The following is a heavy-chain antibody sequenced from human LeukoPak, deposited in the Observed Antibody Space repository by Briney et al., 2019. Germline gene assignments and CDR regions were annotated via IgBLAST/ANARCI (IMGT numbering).Heavy chain of an antibody. V-gene: IGHV4-59*01. CDR3: ARVLYGGNWMGLDY. Sequence: SETLSLTCTVSGGSISSYYWSWIRQPPEKGLEWIGYIYYSGSTNYNPSLKSRVTISVDTSKNQFSLKLSSVTAADTAVYYCARVLYGGNWMGLDYWGQGTLVTVSS. J-gene: IGHJ4*02. CDR1: GGSISSYY. D-gene: IGHD4-23*01. CDR2: IYYSGST.